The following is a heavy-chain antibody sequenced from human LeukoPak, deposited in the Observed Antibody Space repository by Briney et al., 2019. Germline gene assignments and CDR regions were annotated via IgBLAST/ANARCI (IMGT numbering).Heavy chain of an antibody. Sequence: SETLSLTCTVSGGSISSSTHSWDWIRQPPGTGLEWIGTIYYSGSTYYNPSLKSRVTISVDTSKNQFSLRLNSVTAADTAVYYCASNPGGYTSGWFFDYWGQGTLVTVSS. CDR3: ASNPGGYTSGWFFDY. D-gene: IGHD6-19*01. V-gene: IGHV4-39*01. J-gene: IGHJ4*02. CDR2: IYYSGST. CDR1: GGSISSSTHS.